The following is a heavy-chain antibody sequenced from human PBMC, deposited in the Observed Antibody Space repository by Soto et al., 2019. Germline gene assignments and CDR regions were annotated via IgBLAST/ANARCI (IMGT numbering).Heavy chain of an antibody. CDR1: GESISSGGYY. CDR3: ARASSSSSAADY. CDR2: IYDTESA. Sequence: QVQLQESGPGLVKPSQTLSLTCSVSGESISSGGYYWSWIRHLPGKGLEWIGYIYDTESAYYNPYLESRVSISMDTSENRFAMRLTSVTAADSAVYYCARASSSSSAADYWGQGLQVTVSS. D-gene: IGHD6-6*01. J-gene: IGHJ4*02. V-gene: IGHV4-31*03.